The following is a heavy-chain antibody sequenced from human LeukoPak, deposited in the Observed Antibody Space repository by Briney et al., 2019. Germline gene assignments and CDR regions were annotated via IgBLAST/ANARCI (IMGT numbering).Heavy chain of an antibody. D-gene: IGHD6-19*01. Sequence: SLRLSCAASGFTFNTHTMHWVRQAPGKGLSWVAVISNDGDTKFYADSVKGRFTISRDNSKNTLYLQVNRLRPEDTALFYCARGGETASTGWSMIDYWGQGSLVTVSS. J-gene: IGHJ4*02. CDR2: ISNDGDTK. CDR1: GFTFNTHT. CDR3: ARGGETASTGWSMIDY. V-gene: IGHV3-30-3*01.